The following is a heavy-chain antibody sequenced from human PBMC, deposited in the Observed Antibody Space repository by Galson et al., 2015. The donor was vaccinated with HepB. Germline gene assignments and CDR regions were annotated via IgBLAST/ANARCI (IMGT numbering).Heavy chain of an antibody. V-gene: IGHV3-30-3*01. CDR1: GFTFSSYA. D-gene: IGHD2-21*02. CDR3: ARDCGGDCRYFQH. CDR2: ISYDGSNK. Sequence: SLRLSCAASGFTFSSYAMHWVRQAPGKGLEWVAVISYDGSNKHYADSVKGRFTISGDNSKNTLYLQMNSLRAEDTAVYYCARDCGGDCRYFQHWGQGTLVTVSS. J-gene: IGHJ1*01.